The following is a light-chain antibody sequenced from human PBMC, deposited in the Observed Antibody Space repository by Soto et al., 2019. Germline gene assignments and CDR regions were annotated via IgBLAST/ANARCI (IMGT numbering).Light chain of an antibody. Sequence: DIQMTQSPSSLSASVGDRVTITCRASQDIGSHLAWYQQKPEKAPKSLIYFASTLQSGVPSRFSASGSGTDFTLTISSLQPEDFAVYYCQQYNNWPGTFGPGTKVDIK. CDR1: QDIGSH. V-gene: IGKV1D-16*01. J-gene: IGKJ1*01. CDR3: QQYNNWPGT. CDR2: FAS.